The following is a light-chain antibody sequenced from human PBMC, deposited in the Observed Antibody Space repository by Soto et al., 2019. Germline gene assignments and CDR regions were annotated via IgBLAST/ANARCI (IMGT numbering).Light chain of an antibody. CDR2: EVS. CDR1: SSDVGGYNY. V-gene: IGLV2-14*01. Sequence: QSALTQPASVSGSPGQSITISCTGTSSDVGGYNYVSWYQQHPGKAPKLMIYEVSNRPSGVSNRFSGSKSGNTASLTISGLQAEDEADYYCGTWDSSLRGVFGGGTKVTVL. J-gene: IGLJ3*02. CDR3: GTWDSSLRGV.